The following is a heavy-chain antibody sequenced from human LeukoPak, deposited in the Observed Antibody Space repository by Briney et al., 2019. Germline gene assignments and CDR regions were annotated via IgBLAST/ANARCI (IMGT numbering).Heavy chain of an antibody. CDR3: ARGPTMVRVQYWFDP. CDR2: INSHSSDT. J-gene: IGHJ5*02. D-gene: IGHD3-10*01. Sequence: GGSLRLSCAASGFIFSDYYMSWIRQAPGKGLELVSYINSHSSDTNYADSVKGRFTISRDNSRNSLYLQMNNLRAEDTAVYYCARGPTMVRVQYWFDPWGQGTLVTVSS. CDR1: GFIFSDYY. V-gene: IGHV3-11*06.